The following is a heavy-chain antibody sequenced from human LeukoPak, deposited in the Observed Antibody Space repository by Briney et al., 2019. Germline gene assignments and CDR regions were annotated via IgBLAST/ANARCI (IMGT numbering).Heavy chain of an antibody. J-gene: IGHJ4*02. V-gene: IGHV4-61*01. CDR3: ARAGYCSGGSCFRVYYFDS. D-gene: IGHD2-15*01. CDR2: FYYSGST. Sequence: SETLSLTCTVSGGSVTGCTYYWSWIRQPPGKGLEWIGYFYYSGSTNFNPSLKSRVTISVDTSKNQFSLKLSSVTAADTAVYYCARAGYCSGGSCFRVYYFDSWGQGALVTVSS. CDR1: GGSVTGCTYY.